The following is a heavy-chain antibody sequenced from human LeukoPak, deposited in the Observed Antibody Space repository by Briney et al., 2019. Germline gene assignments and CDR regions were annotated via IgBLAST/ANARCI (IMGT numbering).Heavy chain of an antibody. J-gene: IGHJ4*02. D-gene: IGHD5-12*01. CDR1: GFTFSSYW. CDR2: IKKDGSET. Sequence: GGSLRLSCAASGFTFSSYWMSWVRQAPGKGLEWVANIKKDGSETYYVDSVKGRFTISRDNAKNSLYLQVNSLRAEDTAMYYCARGRYSGTTYYFDYWGQGTLVTVSS. CDR3: ARGRYSGTTYYFDY. V-gene: IGHV3-7*03.